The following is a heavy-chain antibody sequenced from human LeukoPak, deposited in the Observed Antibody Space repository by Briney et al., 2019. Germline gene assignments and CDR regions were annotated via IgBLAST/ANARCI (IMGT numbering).Heavy chain of an antibody. D-gene: IGHD2-2*03. V-gene: IGHV5-51*01. CDR2: IYPGDSDT. CDR1: GYSFTSYW. Sequence: GESLKISCKGSGYSFTSYWIGWVRQMPGKGLEWMGIIYPGDSDTRYSPSFQGQVNISADKSISTAYLQWSSLTPSYTAMYDCARPRGHCSYGLLAVSLLDVFDIWSQGTMVTATS. CDR3: ARPRGHCSYGLLAVSLLDVFDI. J-gene: IGHJ3*02.